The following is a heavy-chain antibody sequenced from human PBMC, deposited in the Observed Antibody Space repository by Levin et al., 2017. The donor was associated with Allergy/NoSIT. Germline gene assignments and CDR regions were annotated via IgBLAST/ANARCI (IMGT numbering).Heavy chain of an antibody. V-gene: IGHV1-2*02. J-gene: IGHJ4*02. Sequence: ASVKVSCKASGYTFTGYYMHWVRQAPGQGLEWMGWINPNSGGTNYAQKFQGRVTMTRDTSISTAYMELSRLRSDDTAVYYCARDEVDGDYLFDYWGQGTLVTVSS. CDR3: ARDEVDGDYLFDY. CDR2: INPNSGGT. D-gene: IGHD4-17*01. CDR1: GYTFTGYY.